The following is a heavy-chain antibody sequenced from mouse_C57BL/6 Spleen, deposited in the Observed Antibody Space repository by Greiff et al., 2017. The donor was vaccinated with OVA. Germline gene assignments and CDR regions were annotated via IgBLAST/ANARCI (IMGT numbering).Heavy chain of an antibody. CDR2: IRLKSDNYAT. D-gene: IGHD1-1*01. CDR1: GFTFSNYW. CDR3: TPYGSSYAMDY. V-gene: IGHV6-3*01. J-gene: IGHJ4*01. Sequence: EVKVEESGGGLVQPGGSMKLSCVASGFTFSNYWMNWVRQSPEKGLEWVAQIRLKSDNYATHYAESVKGRFTISRDDSKSSVYLQMNNLRAEDTGIYYCTPYGSSYAMDYWGQGTSVTVSS.